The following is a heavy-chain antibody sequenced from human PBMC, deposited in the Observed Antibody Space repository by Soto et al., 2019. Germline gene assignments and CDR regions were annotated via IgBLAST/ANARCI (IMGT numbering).Heavy chain of an antibody. V-gene: IGHV3-11*06. Sequence: GGDLRVSCGASGFTFSDYYMSWIRQAPGKGLEGGSYISSSSSHTNYADSVKGRFTISRDNAQNSLYLQINSLRAEDTAVYYCSSKVSQTYGMDVWGQRTTVIVS. CDR1: GFTFSDYY. CDR3: SSKVSQTYGMDV. D-gene: IGHD4-4*01. J-gene: IGHJ6*02. CDR2: ISSSSSHT.